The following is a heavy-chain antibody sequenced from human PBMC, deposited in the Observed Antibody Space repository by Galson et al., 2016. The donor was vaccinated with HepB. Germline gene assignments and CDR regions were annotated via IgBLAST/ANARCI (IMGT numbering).Heavy chain of an antibody. D-gene: IGHD3-10*01. CDR2: IKQDGGEK. Sequence: SLRLSCAASGFTFSSYSMSWVRQAPGRGLEWVANIKQDGGEKYYVDSVKGRFTISRDNAKNSLYLQMSNLRAEDTAVYYWARGAGAGYWGQGTLVTVSS. J-gene: IGHJ4*02. CDR3: ARGAGAGY. V-gene: IGHV3-7*03. CDR1: GFTFSSYS.